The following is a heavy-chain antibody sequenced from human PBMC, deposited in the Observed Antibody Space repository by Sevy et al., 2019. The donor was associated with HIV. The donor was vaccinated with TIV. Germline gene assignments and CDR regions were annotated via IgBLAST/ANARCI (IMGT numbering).Heavy chain of an antibody. Sequence: GGSLRLSCAASGFTPSTYGMHWVRQAPGKGLEWVEVIGYDGSNIYYADSVKGRFTISRDNSKNTLFLQMDSLRAEDTAIYYCARDPRMYGDYLLAYFDYWGQGTLVTVSS. J-gene: IGHJ4*02. D-gene: IGHD2-8*01. CDR3: ARDPRMYGDYLLAYFDY. CDR1: GFTPSTYG. CDR2: IGYDGSNI. V-gene: IGHV3-33*01.